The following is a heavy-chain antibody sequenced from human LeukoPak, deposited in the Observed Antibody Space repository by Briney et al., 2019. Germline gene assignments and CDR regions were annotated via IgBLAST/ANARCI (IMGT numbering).Heavy chain of an antibody. CDR3: AKDTGRPTDAITMEDNAFDI. J-gene: IGHJ3*02. CDR2: ISWSSGII. D-gene: IGHD3-3*01. V-gene: IGHV3-9*01. CDR1: GFTFDDHG. Sequence: GGSLRLSCAASGFTFDDHGMHWVRQAPGKGLEWVSGISWSSGIIGYADSVKGRFTISRDNAKNSLYLQMDSLRAEDTALYYCAKDTGRPTDAITMEDNAFDIWDQGTMVTVSS.